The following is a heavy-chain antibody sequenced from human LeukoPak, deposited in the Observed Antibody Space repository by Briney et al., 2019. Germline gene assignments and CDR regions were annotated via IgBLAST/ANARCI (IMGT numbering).Heavy chain of an antibody. V-gene: IGHV4-38-2*02. Sequence: SETLSLTCTVSDYSISSGYGYYWGWVRQPPWKGLEWIGEIYHSGSTNYNPSLKSRVTISVDKSKNQFSLKLSSVTAADTAVYYCARDYKVLKGFAPREVGATGGWFDPWGQGTLVTVSS. CDR1: DYSISSGYGYY. D-gene: IGHD1-26*01. J-gene: IGHJ5*02. CDR3: ARDYKVLKGFAPREVGATGGWFDP. CDR2: IYHSGST.